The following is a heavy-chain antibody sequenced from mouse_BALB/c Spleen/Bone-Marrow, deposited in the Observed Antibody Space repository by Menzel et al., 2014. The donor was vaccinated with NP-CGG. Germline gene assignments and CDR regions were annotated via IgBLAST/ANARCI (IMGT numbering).Heavy chain of an antibody. CDR3: AREGPWFAF. J-gene: IGHJ3*01. Sequence: VQLQQSGAELVRPGVSVKISCKGSGYTFTDYAMHWVKQSHAKSLEWIGVIGTYYGDATYNQKFKTKATMTVDRSSSTAYMELARLTSEDSALYYCAREGPWFAFLGQGTLVTVSA. CDR1: GYTFTDYA. V-gene: IGHV1S137*01. CDR2: IGTYYGDA.